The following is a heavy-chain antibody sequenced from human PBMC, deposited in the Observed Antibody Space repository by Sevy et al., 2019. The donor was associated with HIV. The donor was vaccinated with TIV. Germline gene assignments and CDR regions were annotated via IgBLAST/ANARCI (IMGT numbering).Heavy chain of an antibody. J-gene: IGHJ4*02. D-gene: IGHD3-22*01. CDR2: FDPEDGET. CDR1: GHTLNQLS. Sequence: PGASVKVSCKVSGHTLNQLSMHWVRQAPGKGLEWMGRFDPEDGETIYAQRFQGRFTMTEDTSTDTAYMHLSSLRSEDTAVHYCASAREYYEDNSGYFDYWGQGTLVTVSS. V-gene: IGHV1-24*01. CDR3: ASAREYYEDNSGYFDY.